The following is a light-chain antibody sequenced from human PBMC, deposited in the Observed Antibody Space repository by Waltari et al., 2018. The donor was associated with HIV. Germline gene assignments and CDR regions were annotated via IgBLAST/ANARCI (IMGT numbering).Light chain of an antibody. CDR2: AAS. V-gene: IGKV3-15*01. J-gene: IGKJ1*01. CDR1: HSVDTN. Sequence: EIVMTQSPATLSVSPGERATLSCRASHSVDTNLAWYQQKPGQAPRLLIFAASARVSSTPARFSGSGSDTEFTLTISSLQSEDFAVYYCQHYSNWPPWTFGQGTKVEIK. CDR3: QHYSNWPPWT.